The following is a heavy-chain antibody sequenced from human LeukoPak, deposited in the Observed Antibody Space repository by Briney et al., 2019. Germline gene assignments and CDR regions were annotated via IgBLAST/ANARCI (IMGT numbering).Heavy chain of an antibody. J-gene: IGHJ4*02. V-gene: IGHV3-30-3*01. D-gene: IGHD6-19*01. CDR2: ISYDGSNK. Sequence: GTSLRLSCAASGFTFGRYALRWVRQAPAKGLEWVAVISYDGSNKYYADSVKGRFTISRDSSKNTVSLQMNSLRAEDTAMYYCARGSRGLISVAGIDYWGQGTLVTVSS. CDR1: GFTFGRYA. CDR3: ARGSRGLISVAGIDY.